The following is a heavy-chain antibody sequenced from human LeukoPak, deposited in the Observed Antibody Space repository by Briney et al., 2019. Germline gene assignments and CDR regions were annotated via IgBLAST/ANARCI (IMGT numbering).Heavy chain of an antibody. J-gene: IGHJ6*02. D-gene: IGHD2-21*02. CDR1: GGSISSSSFY. Sequence: PSETLSLTCTVSGGSISSSSFYWGWIRQPPGKGLEWIGTIYYSGSTYYNPSLRSRVTVSVDTSKNQSSLNLSSVTAADTAVYYCARHFCGGDCYSFYYYYYGMDVWGQGTTVTVSS. CDR3: ARHFCGGDCYSFYYYYYGMDV. V-gene: IGHV4-39*01. CDR2: IYYSGST.